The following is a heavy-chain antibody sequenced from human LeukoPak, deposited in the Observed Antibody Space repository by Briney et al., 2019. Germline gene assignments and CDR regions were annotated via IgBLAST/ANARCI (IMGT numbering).Heavy chain of an antibody. J-gene: IGHJ5*02. D-gene: IGHD5-24*01. CDR1: GGTFSSYA. Sequence: SVKVSCKASGGTFSSYAISWVRQAPGQGLGWMGGIIPIFGTANYAQKFQGRVTITADESTSTAYMELSSLRSEDTAVYYCASSDGYSENWFDPWGQGTLVTVSS. CDR3: ASSDGYSENWFDP. V-gene: IGHV1-69*13. CDR2: IIPIFGTA.